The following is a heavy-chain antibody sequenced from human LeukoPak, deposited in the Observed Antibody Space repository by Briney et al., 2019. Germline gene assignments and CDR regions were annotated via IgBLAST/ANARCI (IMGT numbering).Heavy chain of an antibody. CDR1: GLTVSNHY. V-gene: IGHV3-23*01. CDR3: AKSEYQLPHMYYFDY. D-gene: IGHD2-2*01. J-gene: IGHJ4*02. Sequence: GGSLRLSCAASGLTVSNHYVTWVRQAPGKGREWVSAISGSGGSTYYADSVKGRFTISRDNSKNTLYLQMNSLRAEDTAVYYCAKSEYQLPHMYYFDYWGQGTLVTVSS. CDR2: ISGSGGST.